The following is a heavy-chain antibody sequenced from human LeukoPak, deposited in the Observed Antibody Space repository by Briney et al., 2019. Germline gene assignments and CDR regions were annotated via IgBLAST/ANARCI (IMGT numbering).Heavy chain of an antibody. J-gene: IGHJ4*02. V-gene: IGHV3-23*01. Sequence: GGSLRLSCAASGFTFNNYAMNWIRQAPGKGLEWVSSISGGGETTYYADSAKGRFTISRDNSQNTLYLQMNSLRAEDTAAYYCARDYADYVGYFFFDYWGQGTLVTVSS. CDR1: GFTFNNYA. CDR3: ARDYADYVGYFFFDY. CDR2: ISGGGETT. D-gene: IGHD4-17*01.